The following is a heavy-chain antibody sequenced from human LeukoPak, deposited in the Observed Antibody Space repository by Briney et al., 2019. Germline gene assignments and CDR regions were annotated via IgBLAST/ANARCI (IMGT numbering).Heavy chain of an antibody. J-gene: IGHJ4*02. CDR2: ISAYNGNT. V-gene: IGHV1-18*01. CDR1: GYTFTSYG. D-gene: IGHD5-24*01. CDR3: ATRTGWLPLN. Sequence: ASVKVSCKASGYTFTSYGISWVRQAPGQGLEWMGWISAYNGNTNYAQKLQGRVTITTDESTSTAYMELSSLRSEDTAVYYCATRTGWLPLNWGQGTLVTVSS.